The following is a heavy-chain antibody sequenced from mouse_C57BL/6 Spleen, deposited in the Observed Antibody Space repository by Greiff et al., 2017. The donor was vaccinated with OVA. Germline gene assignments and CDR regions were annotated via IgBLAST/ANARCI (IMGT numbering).Heavy chain of an antibody. J-gene: IGHJ4*01. CDR1: GYSFTDYN. CDR2: INPNYGTT. CDR3: ARLASPSSAMDY. D-gene: IGHD6-1*01. Sequence: LQESGPELVKPGASVKISCKASGYSFTDYNMNWVKQSNGKSLEWIGAINPNYGTTSYNQKFKGKATVTVDQSSSTAYMQLNSLTSEDSAVYYCARLASPSSAMDYWGQGTSVTVSS. V-gene: IGHV1-39*01.